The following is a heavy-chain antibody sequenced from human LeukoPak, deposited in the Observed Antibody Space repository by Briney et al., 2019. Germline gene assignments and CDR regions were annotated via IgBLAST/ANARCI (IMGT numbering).Heavy chain of an antibody. D-gene: IGHD3-22*01. Sequence: SVKVSCKASGGTFGSYAISWVRQAPGQGLEWMGGIIPIFGTANYAQKFQGRVTITADESTSTAYMELSSLRSEDTAVYYCASSSPKAYYYDSSGYYRHDYWGQGTLVTVSS. J-gene: IGHJ4*02. CDR3: ASSSPKAYYYDSSGYYRHDY. V-gene: IGHV1-69*13. CDR2: IIPIFGTA. CDR1: GGTFGSYA.